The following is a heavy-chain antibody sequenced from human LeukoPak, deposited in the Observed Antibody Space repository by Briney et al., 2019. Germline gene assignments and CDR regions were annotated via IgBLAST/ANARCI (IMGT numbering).Heavy chain of an antibody. Sequence: GGSLTQTSAASGFTFSSYWMSWVRQAPGKGLEWVANIKQDGNEKYYVDSVKVRFTISRDNAKNSLYLQMNSLRAEDTAVYYCASGYSNASRFDYWGQGPVDSVSS. D-gene: IGHD5-18*01. CDR3: ASGYSNASRFDY. CDR2: IKQDGNEK. V-gene: IGHV3-7*01. CDR1: GFTFSSYW. J-gene: IGHJ4*02.